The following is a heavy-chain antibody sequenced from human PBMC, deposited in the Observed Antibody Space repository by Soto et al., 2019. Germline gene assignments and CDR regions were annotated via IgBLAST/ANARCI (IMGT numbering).Heavy chain of an antibody. J-gene: IGHJ5*02. V-gene: IGHV2-26*01. CDR3: ARSSVSFPFDP. Sequence: QVTLKESGPVLVKPTETLTLTCTVSGFSLSNARMGVSWIRQPPGKALEWLAHIFSNDEKSYSTSLKSRLTISKDTSKSQVVLTMTNMDPVDTATYCCARSSVSFPFDPWGQGTLVTVSS. CDR1: GFSLSNARMG. CDR2: IFSNDEK.